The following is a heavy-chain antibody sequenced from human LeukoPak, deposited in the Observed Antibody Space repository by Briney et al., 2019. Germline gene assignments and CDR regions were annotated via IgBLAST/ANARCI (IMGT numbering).Heavy chain of an antibody. CDR3: AKDAVGPTIFGVVYYYGMDV. CDR2: ISGSGGST. V-gene: IGHV3-23*01. J-gene: IGHJ6*02. Sequence: TGGSLRLSCTASGFTFGDYAMSWVRQAPGKGLEWVSAISGSGGSTYYADSVKGRFTISRDNSKNTLYLQMNSLRAEDTAVYYCAKDAVGPTIFGVVYYYGMDVWGQGTTVTVSS. CDR1: GFTFGDYA. D-gene: IGHD3-3*01.